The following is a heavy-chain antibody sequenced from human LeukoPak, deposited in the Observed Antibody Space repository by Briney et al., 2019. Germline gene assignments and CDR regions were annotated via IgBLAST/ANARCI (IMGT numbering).Heavy chain of an antibody. D-gene: IGHD2-2*01. J-gene: IGHJ6*03. V-gene: IGHV3-23*01. Sequence: GGTLRLSCAASGFTFSSYGMSWVRQAPGKGLEWVSAISGSGGSTYYADSVKGRFTISRDNSKNTLYLQMNSLGAADAAVYYCGKFELVVPGYYYYYYMDVWGKGTTVTISS. CDR1: GFTFSSYG. CDR2: ISGSGGST. CDR3: GKFELVVPGYYYYYYMDV.